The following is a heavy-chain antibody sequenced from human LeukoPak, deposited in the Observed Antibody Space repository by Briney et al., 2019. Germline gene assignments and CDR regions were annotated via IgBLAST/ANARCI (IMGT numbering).Heavy chain of an antibody. CDR3: ARDVGDVVVVVAANWFGA. J-gene: IGHJ5*02. Sequence: GGSLRLSCAASGFTFSSYWMHWVRQAPGEGPVWVSQINRDGSTTRYADSVKGRFTISRDNAKNTLYLQMNSLRAEDTAVYYCARDVGDVVVVVAANWFGAWGQGTLVTVSS. D-gene: IGHD2-15*01. CDR2: INRDGSTT. CDR1: GFTFSSYW. V-gene: IGHV3-74*01.